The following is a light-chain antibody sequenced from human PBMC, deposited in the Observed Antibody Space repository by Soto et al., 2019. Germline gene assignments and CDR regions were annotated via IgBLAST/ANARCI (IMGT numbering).Light chain of an antibody. V-gene: IGKV3-11*01. J-gene: IGKJ4*01. Sequence: EIVLTQSPATLSLSPGERVTLSCRASQSVSSYFAWYQQKPGQAPRLLIYDASTRAAGIPARFSGSGSGTDFTLTISSLEPDDFAVYYCQQRSDCPLTFGGGTKVEIK. CDR2: DAS. CDR3: QQRSDCPLT. CDR1: QSVSSY.